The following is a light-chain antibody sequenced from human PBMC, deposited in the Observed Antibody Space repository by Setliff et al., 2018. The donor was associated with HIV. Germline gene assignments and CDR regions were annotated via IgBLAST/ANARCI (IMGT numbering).Light chain of an antibody. CDR2: EVS. J-gene: IGLJ1*01. V-gene: IGLV2-14*01. CDR1: SSDVGGYPY. Sequence: QSALTQPASVSGSPGQSVTISCTGTSSDVGGYPYVSWYQQYPGKVPKLMIYEVSNRPSGVPNRFSGSKSANMASLTISGLQAEDEADYYCAAWDDSLNGYVFGTGTKVTVL. CDR3: AAWDDSLNGYV.